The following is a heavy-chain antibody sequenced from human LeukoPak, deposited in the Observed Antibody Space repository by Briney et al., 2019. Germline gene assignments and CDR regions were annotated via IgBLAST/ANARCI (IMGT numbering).Heavy chain of an antibody. Sequence: PGGSLRLSCAASGFTFSSYAMSWVRQAPGKGLEWVSAISGSGGSTYYADSVKGRFTISRDNAKNSLYLQMNSLRAEDTALYYCAGVHYGSGSYYFDYWGQGTLVTVSS. V-gene: IGHV3-23*01. D-gene: IGHD3-10*01. CDR1: GFTFSSYA. CDR3: AGVHYGSGSYYFDY. J-gene: IGHJ4*02. CDR2: ISGSGGST.